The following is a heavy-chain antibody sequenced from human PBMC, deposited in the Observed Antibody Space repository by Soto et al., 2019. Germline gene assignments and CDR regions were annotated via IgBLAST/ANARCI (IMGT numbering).Heavy chain of an antibody. J-gene: IGHJ6*02. V-gene: IGHV4-39*01. CDR1: GGSISSSTYY. CDR3: ARTRTVAHYSGXDV. Sequence: SETLALTCTVSGGSISSSTYYWGWIRQPPGRGLEWIGSIYYSRNSGSTYYNPSLKSRVTVSVDTSKNQFSLKLSSVTAADTAVYFCARTRTVAHYSGXDVWGQGTTVTVS. CDR2: IYYSRNSGST. D-gene: IGHD4-4*01.